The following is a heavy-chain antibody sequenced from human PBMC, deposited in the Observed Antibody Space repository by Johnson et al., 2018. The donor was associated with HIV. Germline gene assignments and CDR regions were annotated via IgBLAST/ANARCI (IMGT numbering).Heavy chain of an antibody. Sequence: VQLVESGGGLVQPGGSLRISCQASGFNFNDYAMTWVRQAPGKGLEWVSTISGGGSNTYSSDSLEGRFTISRDNSKNTLYLQMNSLRAEDTAVYYCARDKRYCSGGSCHLGAFDIWGQGTVVSVSS. D-gene: IGHD2-15*01. J-gene: IGHJ3*02. V-gene: IGHV3-23*04. CDR3: ARDKRYCSGGSCHLGAFDI. CDR1: GFNFNDYA. CDR2: ISGGGSNT.